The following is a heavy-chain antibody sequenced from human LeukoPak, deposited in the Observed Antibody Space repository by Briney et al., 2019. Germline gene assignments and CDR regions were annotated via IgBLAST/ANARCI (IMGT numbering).Heavy chain of an antibody. CDR3: ARDGSQSGSYSD. V-gene: IGHV1-8*01. CDR1: GYTFTSYD. D-gene: IGHD1-26*01. CDR2: MNPNSGNT. J-gene: IGHJ4*02. Sequence: GASVKVSCKASGYTFTSYDINWVRQATGQGLEWMGWMNPNSGNTGYAQKFQGRVTMTRNTSISTAYMELSSLRSEDTAVYYCARDGSQSGSYSDWGQGTLVTVSS.